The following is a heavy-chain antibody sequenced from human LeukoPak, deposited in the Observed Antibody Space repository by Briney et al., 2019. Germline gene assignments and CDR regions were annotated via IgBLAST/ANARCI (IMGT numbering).Heavy chain of an antibody. CDR1: GGSISSSTYY. CDR3: ARRGLGNYLDY. V-gene: IGHV4-39*01. CDR2: IYYSGST. D-gene: IGHD6-6*01. Sequence: SETLSLTCTVSGGSISSSTYYWAWIRQPPGKGLEWIGSIYYSGSTYYNPSLKSRVTISVDTSKNQFSLKLSSATAPDTAMYYCARRGLGNYLDYWGRGTLVTVSS. J-gene: IGHJ4*02.